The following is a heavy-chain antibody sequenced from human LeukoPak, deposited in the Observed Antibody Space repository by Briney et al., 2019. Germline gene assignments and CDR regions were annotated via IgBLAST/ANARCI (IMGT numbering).Heavy chain of an antibody. CDR1: GFTFSSYG. V-gene: IGHV3-30*18. D-gene: IGHD2-2*01. CDR3: AKDCGLVPAAIGPADY. Sequence: GRSLRLSCAASGFTFSSYGMHWVRQAPGKGLEWVAVISYDGSNKCYADSVKGRFTISRDNSKYTLYLQMNSLRAEDTAVYYCAKDCGLVPAAIGPADYWGQGTLVTVSS. J-gene: IGHJ4*02. CDR2: ISYDGSNK.